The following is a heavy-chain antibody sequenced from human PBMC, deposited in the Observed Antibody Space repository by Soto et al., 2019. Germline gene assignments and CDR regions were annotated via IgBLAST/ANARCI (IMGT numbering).Heavy chain of an antibody. CDR2: IDHSGST. D-gene: IGHD3-16*02. CDR1: GGSFSGYY. V-gene: IGHV4-34*01. CDR3: ARETTLRLGELSFAYYYYYGMDV. J-gene: IGHJ6*02. Sequence: PSETLSLTCAVYGGSFSGYYWSWIRQPPGKGLEWIGEIDHSGSTNYNPSLKSRVTISVDTSKNQFALKLSSVTAADTAVYYCARETTLRLGELSFAYYYYYGMDVWGQGTMVTVSS.